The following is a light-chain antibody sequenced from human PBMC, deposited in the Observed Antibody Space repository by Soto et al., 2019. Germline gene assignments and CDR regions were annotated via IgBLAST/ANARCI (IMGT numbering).Light chain of an antibody. V-gene: IGKV1-6*01. Sequence: AIQMTQSPSSLSASVGDRVTITCRASQGIRNDLGWYQQKPGKSPKRLIYASSSLTSGVTYRFSGSGSSTDFTLTIRSLQPEDFETYYCLQDYNSPWTFGQGTKVEIK. CDR3: LQDYNSPWT. CDR1: QGIRND. CDR2: ASS. J-gene: IGKJ1*01.